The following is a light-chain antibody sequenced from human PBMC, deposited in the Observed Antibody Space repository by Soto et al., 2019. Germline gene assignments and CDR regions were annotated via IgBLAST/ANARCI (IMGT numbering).Light chain of an antibody. CDR2: SNN. CDR1: SSNIGSNT. Sequence: QSVLTQPPSASGTPGQRDTLSCSGSSSNIGSNTVNWYQQLPGTAPKLLIYSNNQRPSGVPDRFSGSKSGTSASLAIRGLQSEDEADYYCAAWDDSLNGAVFGGGTQLTVL. V-gene: IGLV1-44*01. J-gene: IGLJ7*01. CDR3: AAWDDSLNGAV.